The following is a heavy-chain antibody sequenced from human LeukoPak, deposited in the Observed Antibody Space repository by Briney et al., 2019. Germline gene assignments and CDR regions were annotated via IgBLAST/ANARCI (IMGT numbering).Heavy chain of an antibody. Sequence: GGSLRLSCAASGFTFSSYGMHWVRQAPGKGLEWVAFIRYDGSNKYYADSVKGRFTISRDNSKNTLYLQMNSLRAEDTAVYYCAKSDYGGNSPPFYYYYGMDVWGQGTTVTVSS. CDR3: AKSDYGGNSPPFYYYYGMDV. CDR2: IRYDGSNK. V-gene: IGHV3-30*02. CDR1: GFTFSSYG. D-gene: IGHD4-23*01. J-gene: IGHJ6*02.